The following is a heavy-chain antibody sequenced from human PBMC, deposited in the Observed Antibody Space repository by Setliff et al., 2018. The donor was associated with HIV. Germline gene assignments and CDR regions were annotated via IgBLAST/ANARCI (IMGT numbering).Heavy chain of an antibody. Sequence: SETLSLTCAVYGGSFSDNYWSWIRQSPGKGLEWIGNIYYAGSTYSNPSLKSRVTISGDTSKNQFSLELTSVTAADTAVYYCAGFGELLDYYYGMDVWGQGTTVTVSS. CDR2: IYYAGST. V-gene: IGHV4-34*01. D-gene: IGHD3-10*01. J-gene: IGHJ6*02. CDR3: AGFGELLDYYYGMDV. CDR1: GGSFSDNY.